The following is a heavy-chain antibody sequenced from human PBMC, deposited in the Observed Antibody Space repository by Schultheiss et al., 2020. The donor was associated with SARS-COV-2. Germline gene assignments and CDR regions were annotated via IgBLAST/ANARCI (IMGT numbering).Heavy chain of an antibody. D-gene: IGHD3-3*01. V-gene: IGHV3-21*01. CDR3: ARDLPVGNDFWSGDFGY. CDR2: ITSSGSYM. CDR1: GFTFSNYS. J-gene: IGHJ4*02. Sequence: GGSLRLSCAASGFTFSNYSMNWVRQAPGKGLEWVSSITSSGSYMYYADSVKGRFTISRDNAKNSLYLQMNSLRAEDTAVYYCARDLPVGNDFWSGDFGYWGQGTLVTVSS.